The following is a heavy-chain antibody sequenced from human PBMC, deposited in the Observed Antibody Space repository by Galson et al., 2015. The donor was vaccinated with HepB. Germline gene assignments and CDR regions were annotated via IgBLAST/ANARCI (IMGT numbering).Heavy chain of an antibody. V-gene: IGHV3-11*01. CDR2: ISSSGSTI. D-gene: IGHD4-17*01. CDR1: GFTFSDYY. CDR3: ARATRVYGDYFYFDY. Sequence: SLRLSCAASGFTFSDYYMSWIRQAPGKGLEWVSYISSSGSTIYYADPVKGRFSISRDNAKNSLYLQMNSLRAEDTAVYYCARATRVYGDYFYFDYWGQGTLVTVSS. J-gene: IGHJ4*02.